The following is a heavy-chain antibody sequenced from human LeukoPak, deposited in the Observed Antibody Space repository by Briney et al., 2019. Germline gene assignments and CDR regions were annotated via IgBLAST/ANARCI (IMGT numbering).Heavy chain of an antibody. V-gene: IGHV3-23*01. CDR1: RFSFSSYG. Sequence: GGTLRLSCVASRFSFSSYGMTWARQAPGKGLEWVSTISDNGSRIFYAASVKGRFTISRDNSKSTVYLQMNSLRAEDTAIYYCAKNEGSGLVYYYMDVWGKGTTVTISS. CDR3: AKNEGSGLVYYYMDV. CDR2: ISDNGSRI. J-gene: IGHJ6*03. D-gene: IGHD3-10*01.